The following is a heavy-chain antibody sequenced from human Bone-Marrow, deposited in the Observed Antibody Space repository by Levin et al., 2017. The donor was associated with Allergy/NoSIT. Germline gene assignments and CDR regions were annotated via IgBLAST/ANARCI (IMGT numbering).Heavy chain of an antibody. J-gene: IGHJ4*02. Sequence: SCAASGFTFSSYWMTWVRQAPGKGLEWVANIKLDGSETHYVDSVEGRFTISRDNPKNSVYLQMNSLRAEDTAVYYCARAIHTNYVGNDYWGQGTLVTVSS. CDR1: GFTFSSYW. CDR3: ARAIHTNYVGNDY. CDR2: IKLDGSET. D-gene: IGHD3-16*01. V-gene: IGHV3-7*01.